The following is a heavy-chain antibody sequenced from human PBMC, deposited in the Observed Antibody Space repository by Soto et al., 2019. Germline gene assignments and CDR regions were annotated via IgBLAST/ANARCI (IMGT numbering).Heavy chain of an antibody. CDR3: ARDIGERYSGSSLDY. Sequence: EVQLVESGGGLVKPGGSLRLSCAASGFTFSNAWMSWVRQAPGKGLEWVGRIKSKTDGGTTDYAAPVKGRFTISRDDSKNTLYLQMNSLRAEDTAVYYCARDIGERYSGSSLDYWGQGTLVTVSS. D-gene: IGHD1-26*01. J-gene: IGHJ4*02. V-gene: IGHV3-15*01. CDR2: IKSKTDGGTT. CDR1: GFTFSNAW.